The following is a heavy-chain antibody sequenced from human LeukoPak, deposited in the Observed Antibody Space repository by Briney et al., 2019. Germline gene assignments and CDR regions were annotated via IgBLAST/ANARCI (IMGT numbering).Heavy chain of an antibody. CDR3: ARGVDDSSGYPLRWFDY. CDR2: INHSGST. Sequence: PSGTLSLTCAVYGGSFSGYYWSWIRQPPGKGLEWIGEINHSGSTNYNPSLKSRVTISVDTSKNQFSLKLSSVTAADTAVYYCARGVDDSSGYPLRWFDYWGQGTLVTVSS. CDR1: GGSFSGYY. J-gene: IGHJ4*02. D-gene: IGHD3-22*01. V-gene: IGHV4-34*01.